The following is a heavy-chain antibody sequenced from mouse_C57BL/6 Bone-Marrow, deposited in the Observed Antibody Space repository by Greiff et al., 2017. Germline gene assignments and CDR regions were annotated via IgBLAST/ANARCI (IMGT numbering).Heavy chain of an antibody. CDR2: IDPSDSYT. Sequence: VQLQQPGAELVKPGASVKLSCKASGYTFTSYWMQWVKQRPGQGLEWIGEIDPSDSYTNYNQKFKGKATLTVDPSSSTAYMQLSSLTSEDSAVYYCARRSSTMISAWFAYWGQGTLVTVSA. D-gene: IGHD2-4*01. CDR3: ARRSSTMISAWFAY. CDR1: GYTFTSYW. V-gene: IGHV1-50*01. J-gene: IGHJ3*01.